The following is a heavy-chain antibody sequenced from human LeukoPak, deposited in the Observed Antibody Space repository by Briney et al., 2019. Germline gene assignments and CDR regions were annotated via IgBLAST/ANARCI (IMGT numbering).Heavy chain of an antibody. CDR2: AYHSGST. D-gene: IGHD2-21*02. CDR1: GYSISSGYY. V-gene: IGHV4-38-2*02. J-gene: IGHJ5*02. CDR3: ARDPPSGYCGGDCYSNWFDP. Sequence: SETLSLTCTVSGYSISSGYYWGWIRQPPGKGLEWIGSAYHSGSTYYKPSLKSRVTVSVDTSKNQFSLKLSSVTAADTAVYYCARDPPSGYCGGDCYSNWFDPWGQGTLVTVSS.